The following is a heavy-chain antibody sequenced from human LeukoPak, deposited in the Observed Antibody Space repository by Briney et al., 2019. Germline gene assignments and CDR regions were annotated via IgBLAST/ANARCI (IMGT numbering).Heavy chain of an antibody. CDR2: IYHAGIT. J-gene: IGHJ4*02. Sequence: SETLSLTCTVSGGSISSGYYWVWIRQPPGKGLEWIGSIYHAGITYYDSSLKSRVTISIDTSKNQFSLKRSSATAADTALYYCARFTMIALFDDWGQGTRVTVSS. CDR1: GGSISSGYY. V-gene: IGHV4-38-2*02. CDR3: ARFTMIALFDD. D-gene: IGHD3-22*01.